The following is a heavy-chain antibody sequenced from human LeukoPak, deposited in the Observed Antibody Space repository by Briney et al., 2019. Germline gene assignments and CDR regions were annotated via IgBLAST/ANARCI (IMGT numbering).Heavy chain of an antibody. V-gene: IGHV1-18*04. CDR2: ISAYNGNT. CDR1: GYTFTGYY. CDR3: AREPMYYYDSSGYLDY. J-gene: IGHJ4*02. Sequence: ASVKVSCKASGYTFTGYYLHWVRQAPGQGLEWMGWISAYNGNTNYAQKLQGRVTMTTDTSTSTAYMELSSLRSEDTAVYYCAREPMYYYDSSGYLDYWGQGTLVTVSS. D-gene: IGHD3-22*01.